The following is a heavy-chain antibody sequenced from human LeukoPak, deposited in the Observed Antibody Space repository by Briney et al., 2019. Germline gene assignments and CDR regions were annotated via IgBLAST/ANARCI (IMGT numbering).Heavy chain of an antibody. CDR3: ARHGSSSWYSTHAFDI. D-gene: IGHD6-13*01. CDR1: GYSFTSYC. J-gene: IGHJ3*02. CDR2: IYPGDSDT. Sequence: GESLKISCKGSGYSFTSYCIGWVRQMPGKGLEWMGIIYPGDSDTRYGPSFQGQVTISADKSISTAYLQWSSLKASDTAMYYCARHGSSSWYSTHAFDIWGQGTMVTVSS. V-gene: IGHV5-51*01.